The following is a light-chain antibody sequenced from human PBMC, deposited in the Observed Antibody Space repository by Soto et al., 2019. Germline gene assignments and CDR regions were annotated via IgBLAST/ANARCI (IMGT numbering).Light chain of an antibody. V-gene: IGKV3-20*01. CDR1: QSVSSSY. Sequence: ETVLTHSPATLSLSPGERATLSCRTSQSVSSSYLAWYQQKPGQAPRLLIHGTSTRATGIPNRFSGSGSGTDFTLTISGLEAEAVAVYYCQQYGGSPTWTFGQGTKVEIK. CDR2: GTS. CDR3: QQYGGSPTWT. J-gene: IGKJ1*01.